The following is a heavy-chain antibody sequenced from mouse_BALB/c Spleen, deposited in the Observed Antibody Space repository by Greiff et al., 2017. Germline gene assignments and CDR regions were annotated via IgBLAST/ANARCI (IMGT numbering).Heavy chain of an antibody. CDR2: ISSGSSTI. V-gene: IGHV5-17*02. D-gene: IGHD2-4*01. Sequence: VMLVESGGGLVQPGGSLKLSCAASGFTFSSYTMSWVRQTPEKRLEWVAYISSGSSTIYYADTVKGRFTISRDNPKNTLFLQMTSLRSEDTAMYYCARWGYDYDFDYWGQGTTLTVSS. CDR1: GFTFSSYT. CDR3: ARWGYDYDFDY. J-gene: IGHJ2*01.